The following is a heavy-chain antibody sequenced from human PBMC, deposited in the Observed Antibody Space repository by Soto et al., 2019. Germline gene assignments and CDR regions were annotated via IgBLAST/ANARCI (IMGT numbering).Heavy chain of an antibody. CDR2: IYYSGST. Sequence: SETLSLTCTVSGGSVSSGSYYWSWIRQPPGKGLEWIGYIYYSGSTNYNPSLKSRVTISVDTSKNQFSLKLSSVTAADTAVYYCATELRYFDWLFPNNWFDPWGQGTLVTVSS. J-gene: IGHJ5*02. D-gene: IGHD3-9*01. CDR3: ATELRYFDWLFPNNWFDP. CDR1: GGSVSSGSYY. V-gene: IGHV4-61*01.